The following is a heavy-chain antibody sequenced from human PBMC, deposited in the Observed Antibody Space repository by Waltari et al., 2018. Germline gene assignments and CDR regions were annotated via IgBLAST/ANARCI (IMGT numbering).Heavy chain of an antibody. J-gene: IGHJ5*02. V-gene: IGHV4-4*07. CDR2: IYPSGST. Sequence: GGSISSYYWSWIRQPAGKGLEWIGSIYPSGSTRSNPSLKSRVTMSVDTSKNQFSLKLSSVTAADTAVYYCARDSLYYDFWSGYPRWFDPWGQGTLVTVSS. CDR3: ARDSLYYDFWSGYPRWFDP. CDR1: GGSISSYY. D-gene: IGHD3-3*01.